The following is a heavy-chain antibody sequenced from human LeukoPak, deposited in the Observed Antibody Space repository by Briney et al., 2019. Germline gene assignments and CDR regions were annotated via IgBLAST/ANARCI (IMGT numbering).Heavy chain of an antibody. CDR1: GLTFSSYG. CDR2: IKQDGSEK. V-gene: IGHV3-7*01. J-gene: IGHJ4*02. CDR3: ARDRLRYSYDS. D-gene: IGHD5-18*01. Sequence: QPGGSLRLSCAASGLTFSSYGMHWVRQAPGKGLEWVANIKQDGSEKYYVDSVKGRFTISRDNAKNSLYLQMNSLRAEDTAVYYCARDRLRYSYDSWGQGTLITVSS.